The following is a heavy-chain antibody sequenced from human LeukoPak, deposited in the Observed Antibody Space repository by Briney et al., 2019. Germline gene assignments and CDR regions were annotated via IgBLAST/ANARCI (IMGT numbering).Heavy chain of an antibody. Sequence: GGSLRLSCAASGFTFSSYWMSWVRQAPGKGLEWVAVISYDGSNKYYADSVKGRFTISRDNSKNTLYLQMNSLRAEDTAVYYCAKSRVTTLEYYFDYWGQGTLVTVSS. V-gene: IGHV3-30*18. J-gene: IGHJ4*02. CDR3: AKSRVTTLEYYFDY. CDR2: ISYDGSNK. CDR1: GFTFSSYW. D-gene: IGHD4-23*01.